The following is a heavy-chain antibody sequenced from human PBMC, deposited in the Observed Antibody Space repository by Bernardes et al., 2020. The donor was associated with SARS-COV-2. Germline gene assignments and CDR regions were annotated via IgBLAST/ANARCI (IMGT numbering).Heavy chain of an antibody. CDR1: GFTFSTFA. CDR3: AKGRIGSDFWSGHSL. V-gene: IGHV3-23*01. D-gene: IGHD3-3*01. Sequence: GGPLRLFCAASGFTFSTFAMTWVRQAPGKGLEWVSAISGSGSGTYYADSVKGRFTVSRDNSKNILYLQLNSLRAEDTAVYFCAKGRIGSDFWSGHSLWGQGTLMTVSS. J-gene: IGHJ1*01. CDR2: ISGSGSGT.